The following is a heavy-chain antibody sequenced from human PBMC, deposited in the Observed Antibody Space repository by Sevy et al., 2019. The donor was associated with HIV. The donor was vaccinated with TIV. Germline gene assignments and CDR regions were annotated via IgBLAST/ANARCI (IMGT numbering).Heavy chain of an antibody. D-gene: IGHD6-6*01. Sequence: GGSLRLSCAASGFTFSGSAMHWVRQASGKGLEWVGRIRSKANSYATAYAASVKGRFTISRNDSKNTAYLHMNSLKTDDTAVYYCTSEYSTSVCMDVWGKGTTVTVSS. CDR3: TSEYSTSVCMDV. CDR2: IRSKANSYAT. V-gene: IGHV3-73*01. CDR1: GFTFSGSA. J-gene: IGHJ6*03.